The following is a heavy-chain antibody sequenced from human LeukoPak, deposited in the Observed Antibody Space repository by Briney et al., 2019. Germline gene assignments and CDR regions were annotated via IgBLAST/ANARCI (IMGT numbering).Heavy chain of an antibody. V-gene: IGHV4-59*01. J-gene: IGHJ4*02. CDR2: IYYSGST. D-gene: IGHD6-19*01. Sequence: KASETLSLTCTVSGGSISSYYWSWIRQPPGKGLEWIGYIYYSGSTNYNPSLKSRVTISVDTSKNQFSLRLSSVTAADTAVYYCARVSSGWSGDHFFDYWGQGTLVTVSS. CDR3: ARVSSGWSGDHFFDY. CDR1: GGSISSYY.